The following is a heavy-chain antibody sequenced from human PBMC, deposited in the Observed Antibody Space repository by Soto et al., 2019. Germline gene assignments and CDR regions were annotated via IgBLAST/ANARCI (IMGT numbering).Heavy chain of an antibody. J-gene: IGHJ5*02. CDR1: GYTFTSYG. Sequence: ASVKVSCKDSGYTFTSYGISWVRQAPGQGLEWMGWISAYNGNTNYAQKLQGIVTMTTDTSTSTAYMELRSLRSDDTTVYYCARSLSGNWFDPWGQGTLVTVSS. CDR3: ARSLSGNWFDP. V-gene: IGHV1-18*01. CDR2: ISAYNGNT. D-gene: IGHD3-10*01.